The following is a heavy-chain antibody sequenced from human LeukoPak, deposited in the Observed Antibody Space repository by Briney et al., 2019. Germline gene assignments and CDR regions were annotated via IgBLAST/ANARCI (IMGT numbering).Heavy chain of an antibody. Sequence: ASVKVSCKASGYTFTSYYMYWVRQAPGQGLEWMGIINPSGGSTSYAQKFQGRVTMTRDTSTSTVYMELSSLRSEDTAVYYCARDRVAVAGTGYYYGMDVWGQGTTVTVSS. CDR1: GYTFTSYY. CDR3: ARDRVAVAGTGYYYGMDV. CDR2: INPSGGST. D-gene: IGHD6-19*01. V-gene: IGHV1-46*01. J-gene: IGHJ6*02.